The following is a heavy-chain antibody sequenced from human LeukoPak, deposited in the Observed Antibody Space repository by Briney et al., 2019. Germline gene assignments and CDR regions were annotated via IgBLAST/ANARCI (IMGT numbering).Heavy chain of an antibody. Sequence: PVGSLRLSCAASGFTFTSSAMSWVRQAPGKGLEWVSTITGSDGSTYYADSVKGRFTISRDNSKNTLYLQMNSLRAEDTAVYYCARDLGDYGDYVLDYYYGMDVWGQGTTVTVSS. V-gene: IGHV3-23*01. CDR3: ARDLGDYGDYVLDYYYGMDV. J-gene: IGHJ6*02. CDR2: ITGSDGST. CDR1: GFTFTSSA. D-gene: IGHD4-17*01.